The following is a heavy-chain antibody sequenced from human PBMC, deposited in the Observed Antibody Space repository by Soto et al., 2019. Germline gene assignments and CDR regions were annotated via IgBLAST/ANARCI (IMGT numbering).Heavy chain of an antibody. CDR3: ARIHWAQSSLDY. D-gene: IGHD6-19*01. Sequence: SETLSLTCAVSGGSIDSGAFSLIWIRQPPGKGLEWIGYVTHSGTAYSIPSLNGRLTLSVDSSQTQFSLKLTSVTAADSAFYYCARIHWAQSSLDYWGRGVLVTVSS. V-gene: IGHV4-30-2*01. J-gene: IGHJ4*02. CDR2: VTHSGTA. CDR1: GGSIDSGAFS.